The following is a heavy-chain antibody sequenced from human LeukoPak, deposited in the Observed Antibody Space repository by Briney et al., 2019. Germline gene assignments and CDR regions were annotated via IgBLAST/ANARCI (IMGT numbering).Heavy chain of an antibody. CDR3: AREPTSGREPTSGRPLDY. D-gene: IGHD5-12*01. J-gene: IGHJ4*02. V-gene: IGHV4-4*07. CDR2: IYSSGSN. CDR1: GGSISGYF. Sequence: SETLSLTCTVSGGSISGYFWSWIRQPAGKRLEWIGRIYSSGSNNYNPSLKSRVTMSLDTSKNHLSLNLSSVTAADTAVYYCAREPTSGREPTSGRPLDYWGQGTLVTVSS.